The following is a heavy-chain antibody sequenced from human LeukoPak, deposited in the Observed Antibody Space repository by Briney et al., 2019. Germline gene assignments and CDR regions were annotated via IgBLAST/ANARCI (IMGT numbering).Heavy chain of an antibody. CDR2: IYTSEST. CDR3: ARDGTWGQLAGALVFDI. Sequence: SETLSLTCTVSAGSISRGSYYWSWLREPAGRGLEGFGRIYTSESTNYNPSLKSRVTMSVDTCKIQFSLKLSSVTAADTAVYYGARDGTWGQLAGALVFDIWGQGTMVTVSS. D-gene: IGHD6-13*01. V-gene: IGHV4-61*02. J-gene: IGHJ3*02. CDR1: AGSISRGSYY.